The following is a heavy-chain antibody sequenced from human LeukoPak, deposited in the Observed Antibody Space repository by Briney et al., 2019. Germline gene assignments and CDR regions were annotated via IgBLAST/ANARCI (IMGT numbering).Heavy chain of an antibody. J-gene: IGHJ6*02. CDR3: ARAVSITIFGVVIGMDV. Sequence: GGSLRLSCAASGFTFSDYYMSWIRQAPGKGLEWVSYISSSGSTIYYADSVKGRFTISRDNAKNSLYLQMNSLRAEDTAVYYCARAVSITIFGVVIGMDVCGQGTTVTVSS. CDR1: GFTFSDYY. CDR2: ISSSGSTI. D-gene: IGHD3-3*01. V-gene: IGHV3-11*01.